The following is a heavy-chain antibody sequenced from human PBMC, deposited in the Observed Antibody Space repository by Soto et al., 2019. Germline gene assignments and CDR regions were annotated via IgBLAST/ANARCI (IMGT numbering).Heavy chain of an antibody. CDR3: ASLEVVVAATAHYGMDV. CDR1: GFTFSSYA. J-gene: IGHJ6*02. D-gene: IGHD2-15*01. Sequence: GGSLRLSCAASGFTFSSYAMHWVRQAPGKGLEWVAVISYDGSNKYYADSVKGRFTISRDNSKNTLYLQMNSLRAEDTAVYYCASLEVVVAATAHYGMDVWGQGTTVTVSS. CDR2: ISYDGSNK. V-gene: IGHV3-30-3*01.